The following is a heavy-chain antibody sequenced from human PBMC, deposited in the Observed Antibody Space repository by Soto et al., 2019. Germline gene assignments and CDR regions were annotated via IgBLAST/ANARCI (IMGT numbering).Heavy chain of an antibody. CDR3: ARSREFDY. J-gene: IGHJ4*02. Sequence: SETLSLTCGVSGGSLSGATYSWNWIRQPPGKGLEWIGYIFPSGTTYYNPSLKSRVTISIDVSKNQFSLSLRSFAAADTAVYYCARSREFDYWSQGTLVTVSS. CDR2: IFPSGTT. CDR1: GGSLSGATYS. V-gene: IGHV4-30-2*01.